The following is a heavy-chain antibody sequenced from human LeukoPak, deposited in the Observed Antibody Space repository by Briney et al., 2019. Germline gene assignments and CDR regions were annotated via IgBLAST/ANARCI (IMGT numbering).Heavy chain of an antibody. V-gene: IGHV3-11*04. CDR2: ISSSGSTI. CDR3: ASMGAGDYFDY. J-gene: IGHJ4*02. Sequence: GGSLRLSCAVSGFTFSDYYMSWIRQAPGQGLGWVSYISSSGSTIYYADSVKGRFNISRDNAKNSLYLQMNSLRAEDTAVYYCASMGAGDYFDYWGQGTLVTVSS. CDR1: GFTFSDYY. D-gene: IGHD1-26*01.